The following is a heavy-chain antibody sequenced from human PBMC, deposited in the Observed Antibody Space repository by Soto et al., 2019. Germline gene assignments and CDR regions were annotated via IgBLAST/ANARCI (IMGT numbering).Heavy chain of an antibody. Sequence: QVQLVESGGGVVQPGRSLRLSCAASGFTFSSYAMHWVRQAPGKGLEWVAVISYDGSNKYYADSVKGRFTISRDNSKNTLYLQMNSLGAEDTAVYYCARLYCSGGSCYSDDAFDIWGQGTMVTVSS. CDR1: GFTFSSYA. J-gene: IGHJ3*02. CDR2: ISYDGSNK. CDR3: ARLYCSGGSCYSDDAFDI. V-gene: IGHV3-30-3*01. D-gene: IGHD2-15*01.